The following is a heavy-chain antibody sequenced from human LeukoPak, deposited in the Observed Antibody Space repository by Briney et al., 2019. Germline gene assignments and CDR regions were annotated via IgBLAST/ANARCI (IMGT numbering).Heavy chain of an antibody. J-gene: IGHJ3*02. CDR3: ARDLSDYYGSGSYRPIDAFDI. V-gene: IGHV4-34*01. D-gene: IGHD3-10*01. Sequence: PSETLSLTCAVYGGSFSGYYWSWIRQPPGKALEWIGEINHSGSPNYNPSLKSRVTISIDTSKNQFSLKLSPVTAADTAVYYCARDLSDYYGSGSYRPIDAFDIWGQGTMVTVSS. CDR2: INHSGSP. CDR1: GGSFSGYY.